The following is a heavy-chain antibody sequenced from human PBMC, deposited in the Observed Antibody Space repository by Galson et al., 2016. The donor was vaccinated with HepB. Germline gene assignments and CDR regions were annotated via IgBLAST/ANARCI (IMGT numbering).Heavy chain of an antibody. J-gene: IGHJ4*02. CDR3: TRVNEINTIRRRFDN. CDR1: GFSFGEYA. V-gene: IGHV3-49*03. D-gene: IGHD5-24*01. CDR2: IRSKTYGGTT. Sequence: SLRLSCAASGFSFGEYAMSRLRQAPGKGLEWVGLIRSKTYGGTTEYAASVKGRFTISRDDSKSIAYLQMNSLKTEDTAVYYCTRVNEINTIRRRFDNWGQGTLVTVSS.